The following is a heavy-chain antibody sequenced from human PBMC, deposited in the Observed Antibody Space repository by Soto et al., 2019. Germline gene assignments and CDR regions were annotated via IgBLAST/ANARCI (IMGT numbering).Heavy chain of an antibody. Sequence: GGSLRLSCAASGFTFSSYAMSWVRQAPGKGLEWVSAISGSGGSTYYADYVKGRFTISRDNSKNTLYLQMNSLRAEDTAVYYCVERELFGELFQEYYFDYWCQGILVTVSS. CDR2: ISGSGGST. V-gene: IGHV3-23*01. D-gene: IGHD3-10*02. CDR1: GFTFSSYA. CDR3: VERELFGELFQEYYFDY. J-gene: IGHJ4*02.